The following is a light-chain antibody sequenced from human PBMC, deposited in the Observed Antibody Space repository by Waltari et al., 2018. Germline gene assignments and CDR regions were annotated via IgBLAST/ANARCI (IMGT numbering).Light chain of an antibody. V-gene: IGLV2-14*03. Sequence: QSALTQPASVSGSPGQSIAISCTGTSSDIGGHIHVSWYQHHPGNAPKLIIYNVHNRPSGVSDRFSGSKSGNTASLTISGLQAEDEADYYCGSYRSGSTLVFGGGTRLTVL. CDR2: NVH. CDR3: GSYRSGSTLV. CDR1: SSDIGGHIH. J-gene: IGLJ2*01.